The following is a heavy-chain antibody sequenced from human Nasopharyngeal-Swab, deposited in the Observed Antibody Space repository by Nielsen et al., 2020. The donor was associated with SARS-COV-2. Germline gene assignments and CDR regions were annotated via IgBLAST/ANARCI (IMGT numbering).Heavy chain of an antibody. CDR2: INPGCGGT. CDR1: GYTFNNYY. CDR3: ARRGRCSGSSCDMDV. D-gene: IGHD2-2*01. Sequence: ASVKVSCKASGYTFNNYYIHWVRQAPGQGLEWMGMINPGCGGTTYAQKFQGRATMTRDTSTSTVFMDLSSLRSEDTAVYYCARRGRCSGSSCDMDVWGQGTTVTVSS. V-gene: IGHV1-46*02. J-gene: IGHJ6*02.